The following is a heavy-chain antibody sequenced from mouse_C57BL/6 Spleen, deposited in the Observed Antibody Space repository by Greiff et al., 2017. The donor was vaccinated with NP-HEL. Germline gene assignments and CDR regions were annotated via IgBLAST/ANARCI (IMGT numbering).Heavy chain of an antibody. D-gene: IGHD2-1*01. J-gene: IGHJ4*01. CDR2: ISDGGSYT. Sequence: EVKLVESGGGLVKPGGSLKLSCAASGFTFSSYAMSWVRQTPEKRLEWVATISDGGSYTYYPDNVKGRFTISRDNAKNNLYLQMSHLKSEDTAMYYCAREDGNPNYYAMDYWGQGTSVTVSS. CDR1: GFTFSSYA. CDR3: AREDGNPNYYAMDY. V-gene: IGHV5-4*01.